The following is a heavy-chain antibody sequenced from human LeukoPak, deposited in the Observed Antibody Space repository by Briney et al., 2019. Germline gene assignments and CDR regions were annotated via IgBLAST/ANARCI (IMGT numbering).Heavy chain of an antibody. D-gene: IGHD3-10*01. V-gene: IGHV5-51*01. Sequence: GESLKISCKGSGYSFTSYWIGWVRQMPGKGVEWMGIIYPGDSDTRYSPSFQGQVTISADKSISTAYLQWSSLKASDTAMYYCAKHGIWLGDLRPSRKIKNWFAPWGQEPLVPVPS. CDR2: IYPGDSDT. J-gene: IGHJ5*02. CDR1: GYSFTSYW. CDR3: AKHGIWLGDLRPSRKIKNWFAP.